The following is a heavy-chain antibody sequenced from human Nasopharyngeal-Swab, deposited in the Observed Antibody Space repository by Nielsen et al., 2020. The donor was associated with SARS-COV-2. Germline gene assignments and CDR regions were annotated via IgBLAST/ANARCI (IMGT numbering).Heavy chain of an antibody. CDR2: IFPGDSHT. CDR3: VRLPVADFDS. CDR1: GYSFRSYW. D-gene: IGHD4-23*01. Sequence: GESLKISCKGSGYSFRSYWIGWVRQMPGKGLEWMGIIFPGDSHTTYSPSFQGQVTISADKSISTAYLEWSSLKASDTATYYCVRLPVADFDSWGQGTLATVSS. V-gene: IGHV5-51*01. J-gene: IGHJ4*02.